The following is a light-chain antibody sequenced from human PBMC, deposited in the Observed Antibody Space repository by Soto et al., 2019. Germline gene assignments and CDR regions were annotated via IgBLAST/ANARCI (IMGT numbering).Light chain of an antibody. CDR2: GNI. J-gene: IGLJ1*01. CDR1: SSNIGAGYD. CDR3: SLYTSSNGV. V-gene: IGLV1-40*01. Sequence: QSVLTQPPSVSGAPGQRVTISCTGSSSNIGAGYDVHWYQQRPGTAPKLLIFGNINRPSGVPDRFSGSKSGTSASLAITGLQAEDEGDYYCSLYTSSNGVFGTGTKLTVL.